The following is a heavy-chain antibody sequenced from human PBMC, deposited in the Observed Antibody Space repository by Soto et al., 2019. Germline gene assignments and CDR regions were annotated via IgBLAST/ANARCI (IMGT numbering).Heavy chain of an antibody. J-gene: IGHJ6*02. CDR1: GFTFSSYA. V-gene: IGHV3-30-3*01. Sequence: GGSLRLSCAASGFTFSSYAMHWVRQAPGKGLEWVAVISYDGSNKYYADSVKGRFTISRDNSKNTLYLQMNSLRAEDTAVYYCARGGLYYDFWSGPLYGMDVWGQGTTVTVSS. CDR3: ARGGLYYDFWSGPLYGMDV. D-gene: IGHD3-3*01. CDR2: ISYDGSNK.